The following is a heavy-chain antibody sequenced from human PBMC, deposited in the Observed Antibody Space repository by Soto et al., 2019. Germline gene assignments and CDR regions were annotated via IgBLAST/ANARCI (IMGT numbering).Heavy chain of an antibody. CDR2: IYHSGST. CDR1: GGSISSGGYS. J-gene: IGHJ4*02. V-gene: IGHV4-30-2*01. CDR3: ARATDYGEQRFDY. D-gene: IGHD4-17*01. Sequence: QLQLQESGSGLVKPSQTLSLTCAVSGGSISSGGYSWSWIRQPPGKGLEWIGYIYHSGSTYYNPSLKSRVTISVDRSKNQFSLKLSSVIAADTAVYYCARATDYGEQRFDYWGQGTLVTVSS.